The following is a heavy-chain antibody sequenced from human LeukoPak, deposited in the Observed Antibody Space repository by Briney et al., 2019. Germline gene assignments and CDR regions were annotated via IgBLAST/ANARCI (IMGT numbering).Heavy chain of an antibody. CDR3: ARGRGTSGSNRDFYYYYYMDV. D-gene: IGHD2-15*01. Sequence: ASVKVSCKASGYIFTDYAIHWLRQAPGQRPEWMGWMNGGNGNTRYSQKFQGRITLIRDTSAATAYMELSSLRHDDLAVYYCARGRGTSGSNRDFYYYYYMDVWGKGTTVTVSS. CDR1: GYIFTDYA. J-gene: IGHJ6*03. CDR2: MNGGNGNT. V-gene: IGHV1-3*01.